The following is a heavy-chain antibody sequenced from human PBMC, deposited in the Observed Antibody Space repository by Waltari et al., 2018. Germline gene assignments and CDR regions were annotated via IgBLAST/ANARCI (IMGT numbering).Heavy chain of an antibody. CDR1: GFPFSSYA. CDR3: ARLGQQGGFDY. CDR2: RSYDGSNK. J-gene: IGHJ4*02. V-gene: IGHV3-30-3*01. Sequence: QVQLVESGGGVVQPGMSLRLPCAASGFPFSSYAIHVIRQAPGKGMEWVAVRSYDGSNKYYADSVKGRFTISRDNSKNTLYLQMNSLRAEDTAVYYCARLGQQGGFDYWGQGTLVTVSS. D-gene: IGHD6-13*01.